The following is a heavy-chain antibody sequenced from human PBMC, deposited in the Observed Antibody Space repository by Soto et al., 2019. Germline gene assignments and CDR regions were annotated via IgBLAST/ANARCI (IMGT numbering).Heavy chain of an antibody. J-gene: IGHJ4*02. V-gene: IGHV3-23*01. CDR1: GFTFSSYA. CDR2: ISGSGGST. D-gene: IGHD3-10*01. CDR3: AKRVINYYGSGSYFYFDY. Sequence: GGSLRLSCAASGFTFSSYAMSWVRQAPGKGLEWVSAISGSGGSTYYEDSVKGRFTIYRDNSKNTLYLKMNSLRAEDTAVYYCAKRVINYYGSGSYFYFDYWGQGTLVTVSS.